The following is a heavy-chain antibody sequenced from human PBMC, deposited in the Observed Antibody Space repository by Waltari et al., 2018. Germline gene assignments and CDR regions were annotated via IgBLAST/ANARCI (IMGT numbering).Heavy chain of an antibody. Sequence: QVQLQESGPGLVKPSETLSLTCTVSGGSISSYYWSWIRQPAGKGLEWIGRIYTSGSTNYNPSLKRRFTMAVDTSKNQFSLKLSSVTAADTAVYYCARGTVLMGYGMDVWGQGTTVTVSS. CDR1: GGSISSYY. V-gene: IGHV4-4*07. D-gene: IGHD2-8*01. CDR3: ARGTVLMGYGMDV. J-gene: IGHJ6*02. CDR2: IYTSGST.